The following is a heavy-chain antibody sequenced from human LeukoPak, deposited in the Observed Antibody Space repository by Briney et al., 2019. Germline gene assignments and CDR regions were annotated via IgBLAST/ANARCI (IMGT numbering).Heavy chain of an antibody. CDR2: IYSGGTT. CDR1: GFTVSSNY. D-gene: IGHD6-13*01. Sequence: GGSLRLSCAASGFTVSSNYMSWVRQAPGKGLEWVSIIYSGGTTDYADSVKGRFTISRDSTENTLYLQMNSLRAGDTAVYYCARGSPRIAAAGTGAFDIWGQGTMVTVSS. V-gene: IGHV3-53*01. CDR3: ARGSPRIAAAGTGAFDI. J-gene: IGHJ3*02.